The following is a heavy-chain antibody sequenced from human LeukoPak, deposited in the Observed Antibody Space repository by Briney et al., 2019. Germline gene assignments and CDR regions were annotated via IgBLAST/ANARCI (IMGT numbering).Heavy chain of an antibody. CDR2: ISSNGGST. J-gene: IGHJ4*02. Sequence: PGGSLRLSCAASVFTFSSYAMHWVRQAPGKGLEYVSAISSNGGSTYYANSVKGRFTISRDNSKNTLYLQMGSLRAEDMAVYYCAISWELQAPLHYWGQGTLVTVSS. CDR1: VFTFSSYA. CDR3: AISWELQAPLHY. D-gene: IGHD1-26*01. V-gene: IGHV3-64*01.